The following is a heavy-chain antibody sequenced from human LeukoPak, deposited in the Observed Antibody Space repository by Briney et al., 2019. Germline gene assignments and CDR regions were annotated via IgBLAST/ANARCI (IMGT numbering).Heavy chain of an antibody. Sequence: GGSLRLSCGASGFTFNTYPMSWVRQAPGKGLEWVSLISGSGSNTYYADSVKGRFTVSRDNSKKILFLQVTSLRAEDSAIYYCAGHITVADTLDYWGQGTLVTVSS. V-gene: IGHV3-23*01. CDR3: AGHITVADTLDY. J-gene: IGHJ4*02. D-gene: IGHD6-19*01. CDR2: ISGSGSNT. CDR1: GFTFNTYP.